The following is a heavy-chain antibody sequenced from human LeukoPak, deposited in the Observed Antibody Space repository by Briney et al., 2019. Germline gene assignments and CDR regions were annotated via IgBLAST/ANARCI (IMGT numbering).Heavy chain of an antibody. V-gene: IGHV3-53*01. CDR3: ARLKYSSSLFDY. CDR2: IYSGGST. Sequence: GGSLRLSCAASGFTVSSNYMSWVRQAPGKGLEWVSVIYSGGSTYYADSVKGRFTISRDNSKNTLYLQMNSLRTEDTAVYYCARLKYSSSLFDYWGQGTLVTVSS. J-gene: IGHJ4*02. CDR1: GFTVSSNY. D-gene: IGHD6-13*01.